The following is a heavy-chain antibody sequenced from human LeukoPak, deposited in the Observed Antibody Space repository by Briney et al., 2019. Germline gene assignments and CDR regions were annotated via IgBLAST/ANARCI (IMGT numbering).Heavy chain of an antibody. CDR2: IIPIFGTA. CDR1: GGTFTSYA. V-gene: IGHV1-69*05. Sequence: ASVKVSCKASGGTFTSYAISWVRQAPGQGLEWMGRIIPIFGTANYAQKFQGRVTITTDESTSTAYMELSSLRSEDTAVYCFAGDRRWLQLSFDYWGQGTLVTVSS. CDR3: AGDRRWLQLSFDY. J-gene: IGHJ4*02. D-gene: IGHD5-24*01.